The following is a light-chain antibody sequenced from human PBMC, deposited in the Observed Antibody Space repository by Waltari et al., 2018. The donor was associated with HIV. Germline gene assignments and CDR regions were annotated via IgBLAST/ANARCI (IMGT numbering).Light chain of an antibody. CDR2: AIN. J-gene: IGLJ7*02. CDR3: GTWDSSLSAAV. Sequence: QSALTQPPSESAAPGQKVTIPRSGSSSNIGKNYVSWYQQLPGTAPKLLIYAINKRPSGIPDRFSGSKPGTSATLGITGLQTGDEADYYCGTWDSSLSAAVFGGGTQLTAL. V-gene: IGLV1-51*01. CDR1: SSNIGKNY.